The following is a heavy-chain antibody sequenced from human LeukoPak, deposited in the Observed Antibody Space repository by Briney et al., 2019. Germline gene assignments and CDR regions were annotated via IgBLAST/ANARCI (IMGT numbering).Heavy chain of an antibody. CDR1: GYTFTSYA. J-gene: IGHJ6*02. Sequence: GASVKVSCKASGYTFTSYAMNWVRQAPGQGLEWMGWINTNTGNPTYAQGFTGRFVFSLDTSVSTAYLQISSLKAEDTAVYYCARDNYYDSSGYYFSYYYYGMDVRGQGTTVTVSS. D-gene: IGHD3-22*01. CDR3: ARDNYYDSSGYYFSYYYYGMDV. CDR2: INTNTGNP. V-gene: IGHV7-4-1*02.